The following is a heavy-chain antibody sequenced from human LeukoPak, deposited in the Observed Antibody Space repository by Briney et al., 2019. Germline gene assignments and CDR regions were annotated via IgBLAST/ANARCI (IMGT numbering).Heavy chain of an antibody. Sequence: SETLSLTCTVSGGSISSYYWIWIRQPPGKGLEWIGYIYYSGSTNYNPSLKSRVTISVDTSKNQFSLKLSSVTAADTAVYYCARDDPYSSSYWGQGTLVTVSS. D-gene: IGHD6-6*01. V-gene: IGHV4-59*01. CDR3: ARDDPYSSSY. CDR1: GGSISSYY. CDR2: IYYSGST. J-gene: IGHJ4*02.